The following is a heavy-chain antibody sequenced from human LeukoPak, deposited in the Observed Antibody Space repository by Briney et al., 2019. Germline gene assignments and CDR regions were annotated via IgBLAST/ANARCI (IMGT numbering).Heavy chain of an antibody. CDR1: GFTFSSCD. D-gene: IGHD3-16*01. CDR2: ISTSGNTI. CDR3: ARGPATFGENKGAFDF. J-gene: IGHJ3*01. Sequence: GGSLRLSCAASGFTFSSCDMTWVRQAPGKGLEWISYISTSGNTIYYADSVKGRLTVSRDNAKNSLYLQMNSLRAEDTAVYYCARGPATFGENKGAFDFWGQGTMVTVS. V-gene: IGHV3-48*03.